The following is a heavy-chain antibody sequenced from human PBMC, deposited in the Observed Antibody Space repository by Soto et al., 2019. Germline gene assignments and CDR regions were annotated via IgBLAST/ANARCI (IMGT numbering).Heavy chain of an antibody. V-gene: IGHV3-30*18. CDR1: GFSFGRYG. Sequence: QVQLVESGGGVVQPGRSLRLSCAASGFSFGRYGMNWVRQAPGKGLEWVAGIRYDGSRKYYADSVKGRFTISRDNSENMLYLQMNSLRPEDTAVYYCANGRHPNNGLLVTTSAEYDCWGPGALVTVSS. D-gene: IGHD4-4*01. CDR3: ANGRHPNNGLLVTTSAEYDC. J-gene: IGHJ4*02. CDR2: IRYDGSRK.